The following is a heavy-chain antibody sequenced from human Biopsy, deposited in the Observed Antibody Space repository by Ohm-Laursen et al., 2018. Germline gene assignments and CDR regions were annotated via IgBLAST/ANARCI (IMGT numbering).Heavy chain of an antibody. D-gene: IGHD2-15*01. Sequence: SDTLSLTCGVSGFSISSGLHWAWIRQPPGKGLERIGFIYRTGTTTYNPSFKSRVAMAVDTSKNQFSLTLNSVTAADTAVYYCARMKGRGYFDYWGQGTLVIVSS. V-gene: IGHV4-38-2*01. CDR1: GFSISSGLH. J-gene: IGHJ4*02. CDR2: IYRTGTT. CDR3: ARMKGRGYFDY.